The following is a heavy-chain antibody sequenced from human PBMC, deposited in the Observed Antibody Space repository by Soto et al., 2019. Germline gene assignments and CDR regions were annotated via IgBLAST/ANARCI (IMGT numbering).Heavy chain of an antibody. CDR1: GGSISSGDYY. D-gene: IGHD6-13*01. CDR2: IYYSGST. J-gene: IGHJ4*02. Sequence: SETLSLTCTVSGGSISSGDYYWSWIRQHPGKGLEWIGYIYYSGSTYYNPSLKSRVTISVDTSKNQFSLKLSSVTAADTAVYYCARLERAAAGPTSPYYFDYWGQGTLVTVSS. CDR3: ARLERAAAGPTSPYYFDY. V-gene: IGHV4-31*03.